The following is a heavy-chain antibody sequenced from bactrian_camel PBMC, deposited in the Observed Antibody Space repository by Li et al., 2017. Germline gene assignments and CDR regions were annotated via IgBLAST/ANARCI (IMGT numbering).Heavy chain of an antibody. V-gene: IGHV3-2*01. D-gene: IGHD3*01. CDR3: ATGLLPVF. CDR1: GFSFSYVY. Sequence: VQLVESGGGLVQPGGSLSLSCSASGFSFSYVYMTWVRQAPGKGLEWVSGLDDGVNTYYADSVKGRFTVSRDNAKNTVTLQMNSLQSEDTALYYCATGLLPVFWGQGTQVTVS. CDR2: LDDGVNT. J-gene: IGHJ4*01.